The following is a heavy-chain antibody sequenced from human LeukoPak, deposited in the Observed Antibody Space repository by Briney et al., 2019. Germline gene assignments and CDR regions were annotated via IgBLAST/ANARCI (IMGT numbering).Heavy chain of an antibody. Sequence: SETLSLTCTVSGGSIRSSNYYWGWIRQPLGKGLKWIATIYYSGSTYYNPSLKSRVTISVDTSKNQFSLKLSSVTAADTAVYYCARHPGGSSFDYWGQGTLVTVSS. D-gene: IGHD1-26*01. CDR3: ARHPGGSSFDY. J-gene: IGHJ4*02. CDR2: IYYSGST. CDR1: GGSIRSSNYY. V-gene: IGHV4-39*01.